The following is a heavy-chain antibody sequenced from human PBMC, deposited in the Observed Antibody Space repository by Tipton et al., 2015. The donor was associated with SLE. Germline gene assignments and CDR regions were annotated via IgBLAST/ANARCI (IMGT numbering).Heavy chain of an antibody. V-gene: IGHV4-4*08. Sequence: TLSLTCTVSGGSISGYYWSWFRRSPEKGLEWIGYMYSTGSINYNPSLKNRLSISLDTSENQFSLRLSSVTAADTANYYCARARGRGGNYLFDYWGQGTLVTVSS. CDR2: MYSTGSI. CDR1: GGSISGYY. J-gene: IGHJ4*02. CDR3: ARARGRGGNYLFDY. D-gene: IGHD1-26*01.